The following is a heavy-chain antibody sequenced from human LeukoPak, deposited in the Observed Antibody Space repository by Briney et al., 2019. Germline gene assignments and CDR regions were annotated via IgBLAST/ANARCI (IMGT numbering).Heavy chain of an antibody. CDR2: IKQDGSEK. V-gene: IGHV3-7*04. Sequence: SCKASGYSFTTDDINWVRQAPGKGLEWVANIKQDGSEKYYVDSVKGRFTISRDNAKNSLYLQMNSLRAEDTAVYYCARGYILGNYWGQGTLVTVSS. CDR3: ARGYILGNY. D-gene: IGHD2-2*02. CDR1: GYSFTTDD. J-gene: IGHJ4*02.